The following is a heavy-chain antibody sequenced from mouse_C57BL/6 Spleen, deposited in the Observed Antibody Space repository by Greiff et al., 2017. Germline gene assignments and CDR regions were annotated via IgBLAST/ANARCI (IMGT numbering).Heavy chain of an antibody. D-gene: IGHD2-1*01. CDR3: AKTYGNYEDAMDY. CDR1: GFSLTSYG. Sequence: QVQLQQSGPGLVQPSQSLSITCTASGFSLTSYGVHWVRQSPGKGLEWLGVIWRGGSTDYNAAFMSRLSITKDNSKSQVFFKMNSLQADDTAIYYCAKTYGNYEDAMDYWGQGTSVTVSS. CDR2: IWRGGST. V-gene: IGHV2-5*01. J-gene: IGHJ4*01.